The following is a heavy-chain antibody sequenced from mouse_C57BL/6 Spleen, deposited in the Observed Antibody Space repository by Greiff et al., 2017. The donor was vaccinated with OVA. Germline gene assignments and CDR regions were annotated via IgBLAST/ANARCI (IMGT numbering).Heavy chain of an antibody. CDR3: TRLPGDD. V-gene: IGHV1-15*01. Sequence: QVQLQQSGAELVRPGASVTLSCKASGYTFTDYEMHWVKQTPVHGLEWIGAIDPETGGTAYNQKFKGKAILTADKSSSTAYMELRSLTSGDTAIYYCTRLPGDDWGQGTTLTVSS. CDR2: IDPETGGT. J-gene: IGHJ2*01. D-gene: IGHD5-5*01. CDR1: GYTFTDYE.